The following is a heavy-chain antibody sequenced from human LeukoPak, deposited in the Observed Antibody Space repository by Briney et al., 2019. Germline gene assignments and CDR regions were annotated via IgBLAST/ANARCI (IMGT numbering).Heavy chain of an antibody. CDR1: GGSISSGGYY. CDR3: ARAATGGYYEPTLRNWFDP. Sequence: PSQTLSLTCTVSGGSISSGGYYWSWIRQHPRKGLEWIGYIYYSGSTYYNPSLKRRFTISVDTSKNQFSLKLSSVTAADTAVYYCARAATGGYYEPTLRNWFDPWGQGTLVTVSS. D-gene: IGHD3-22*01. J-gene: IGHJ5*02. V-gene: IGHV4-30-4*08. CDR2: IYYSGST.